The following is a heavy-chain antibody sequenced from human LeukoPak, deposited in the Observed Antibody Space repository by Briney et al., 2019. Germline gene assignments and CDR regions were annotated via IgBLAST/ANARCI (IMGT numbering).Heavy chain of an antibody. CDR1: GFTFSTCT. V-gene: IGHV3-30*04. D-gene: IGHD3-10*01. J-gene: IGHJ4*02. CDR2: ISYDGSLK. CDR3: ARGDYYGTGSYWYYFDY. Sequence: GRPLRLSCAASGFTFSTCTMQWVRQAPGEGREWVAFISYDGSLKYCADSVKRRFTIPRDNSKNTVFLQINSLRAEDTAVYYCARGDYYGTGSYWYYFDYGGQRTVVTVSS.